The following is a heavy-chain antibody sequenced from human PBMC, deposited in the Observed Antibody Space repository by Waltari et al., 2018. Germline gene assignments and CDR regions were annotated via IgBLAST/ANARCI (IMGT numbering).Heavy chain of an antibody. D-gene: IGHD3-22*01. V-gene: IGHV1-2*02. CDR1: GYTFTGYY. CDR3: ACTCYYDSSGGS. J-gene: IGHJ5*02. CDR2: INPNSGGT. Sequence: QVQLVQSGAEVKKPGASVKVSCKASGYTFTGYYMHWVRQAPVQGLEWMGWINPNSGGTNDAQKFQGRVTMTRDTSISTAYMELSRLRSDYTAVYYCACTCYYDSSGGSWGQGTLVTVSS.